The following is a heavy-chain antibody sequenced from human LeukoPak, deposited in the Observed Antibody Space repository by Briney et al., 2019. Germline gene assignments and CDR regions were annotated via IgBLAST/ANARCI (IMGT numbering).Heavy chain of an antibody. Sequence: ASVKVSCKASGYTFTSYGISWVRQAPGQGLEWMGWISAYNGNTNYAQKLQGRVTMTTDTSTSTAYMELRSLRSDDTAVYYCARDVRGDYGDPQVFDYWGQGTLVTVSS. J-gene: IGHJ4*02. CDR1: GYTFTSYG. D-gene: IGHD4-17*01. V-gene: IGHV1-18*01. CDR3: ARDVRGDYGDPQVFDY. CDR2: ISAYNGNT.